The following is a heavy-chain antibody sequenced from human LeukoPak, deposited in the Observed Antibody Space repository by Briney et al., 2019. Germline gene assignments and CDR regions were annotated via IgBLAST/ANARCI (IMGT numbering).Heavy chain of an antibody. CDR3: VRDGHRLYDYYYYYMDV. V-gene: IGHV1-18*01. Sequence: GASVKVSCKASGYTFTRYGISWVRQAPGQRLEWMGWISAYNGHTNYTQKLQGRVTMTTDTSTGTAYMELRSLRSDDTAVYFCVRDGHRLYDYYYYYMDVWGKGTTVTVSS. CDR2: ISAYNGHT. D-gene: IGHD2-2*02. CDR1: GYTFTRYG. J-gene: IGHJ6*03.